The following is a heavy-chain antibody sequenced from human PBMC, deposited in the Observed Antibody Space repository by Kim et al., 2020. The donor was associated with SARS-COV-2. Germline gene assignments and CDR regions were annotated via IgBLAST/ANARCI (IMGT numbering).Heavy chain of an antibody. V-gene: IGHV4-39*01. J-gene: IGHJ5*02. CDR1: GGSISSSSYY. Sequence: SETLSLTCTVSGGSISSSSYYWGWIRQPPGKGLEWIGSAYSSGSTYYNPSLKSRIIISVDTSKNQFSLKVTSVTAADTAVYYCARHGRDEVTIFGVVRSNELGPWGQGTLVTISS. CDR2: AYSSGST. CDR3: ARHGRDEVTIFGVVRSNELGP. D-gene: IGHD3-3*01.